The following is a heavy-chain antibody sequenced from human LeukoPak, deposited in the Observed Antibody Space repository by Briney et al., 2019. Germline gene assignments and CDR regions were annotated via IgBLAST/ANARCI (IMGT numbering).Heavy chain of an antibody. CDR2: ISGGGGST. J-gene: IGHJ4*02. V-gene: IGHV3-23*01. CDR1: GFTFSSYA. D-gene: IGHD6-13*01. Sequence: GGSLRLSCAASGFTFSSYAMSWVRQAPGKGLEWVSAISGGGGSTYYADSVKGRFTISRDNSKNTLYLQMNSLRAEDTAVYYCANYVAAADTFDYWGQGTLVTVSS. CDR3: ANYVAAADTFDY.